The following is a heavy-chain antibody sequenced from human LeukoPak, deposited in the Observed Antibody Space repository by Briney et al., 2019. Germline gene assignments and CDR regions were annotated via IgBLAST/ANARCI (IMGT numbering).Heavy chain of an antibody. V-gene: IGHV6-1*01. CDR1: GDSVSSNSAA. CDR3: AKERVWGYYGSGGFDY. CDR2: TYYRSKWYN. Sequence: PSQTLSLTCAISGDSVSSNSAAWNWIRQSPSRGLKWLGRTYYRSKWYNDYAVSVKSRTTINPDTSKNQFSLQLNSVTPEDTAVYYCAKERVWGYYGSGGFDYWGQGTLVTVSS. J-gene: IGHJ4*02. D-gene: IGHD3-10*01.